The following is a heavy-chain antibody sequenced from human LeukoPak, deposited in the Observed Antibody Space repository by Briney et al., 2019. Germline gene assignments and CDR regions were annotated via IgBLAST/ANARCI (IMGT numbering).Heavy chain of an antibody. CDR2: IYHSGST. CDR1: GGSFSGYY. Sequence: SETLSLTCAVYGGSFSGYYWSWIRQPPGKGLEWIGNIYHSGSTYYNPSLESRVTVSVDTSKNHFSLQLSSVTAADTAVYYCARNLWFGELPSVTWFDPWGQGTLVTVSS. V-gene: IGHV4-34*01. D-gene: IGHD3-10*01. J-gene: IGHJ5*02. CDR3: ARNLWFGELPSVTWFDP.